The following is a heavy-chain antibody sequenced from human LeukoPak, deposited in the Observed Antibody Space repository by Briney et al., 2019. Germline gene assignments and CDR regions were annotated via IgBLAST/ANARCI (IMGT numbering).Heavy chain of an antibody. Sequence: SVRVSCKASGGTFSSYAISWVRQAPGQGLEWMGRIIPILGIANYAQKFQGRFTITADKSTSTAYMELSSLRSEDTAVYYCARPSAYSSSWFYWGQGTLVTVSS. CDR3: ARPSAYSSSWFY. V-gene: IGHV1-69*04. CDR2: IIPILGIA. J-gene: IGHJ4*02. CDR1: GGTFSSYA. D-gene: IGHD6-13*01.